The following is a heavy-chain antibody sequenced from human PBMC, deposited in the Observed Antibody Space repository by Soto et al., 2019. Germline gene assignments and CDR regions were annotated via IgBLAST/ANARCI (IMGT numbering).Heavy chain of an antibody. CDR3: ARDRVDIVATTYWYFDL. CDR1: GFTFSSYA. J-gene: IGHJ2*01. Sequence: QVQLVESGGGVVQPGRSLRLSCAASGFTFSSYAMHWDRQAPGKGLEWVAVISYDGSNKYYADSVKGRFTISRDNSKNSLYQQMNSLRAEDTAVYYCARDRVDIVATTYWYFDLWGRGTLVTVSS. D-gene: IGHD5-12*01. CDR2: ISYDGSNK. V-gene: IGHV3-30-3*01.